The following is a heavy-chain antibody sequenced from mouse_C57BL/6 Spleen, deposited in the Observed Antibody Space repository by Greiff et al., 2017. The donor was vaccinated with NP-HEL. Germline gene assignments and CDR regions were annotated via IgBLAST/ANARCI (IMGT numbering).Heavy chain of an antibody. Sequence: QVQLQQPGAELVRPGTSVKLSCKASGYTFTSYWMHWVKQRPGQGLEWIGVIDPSDSYTNYNQKFKGKATLTVDTSSSTAYMQLSSLTSEDSAVYYCARLTPYDYDDGEGFAYWGQGTLVTVSA. CDR2: IDPSDSYT. J-gene: IGHJ3*01. D-gene: IGHD2-4*01. V-gene: IGHV1-59*01. CDR1: GYTFTSYW. CDR3: ARLTPYDYDDGEGFAY.